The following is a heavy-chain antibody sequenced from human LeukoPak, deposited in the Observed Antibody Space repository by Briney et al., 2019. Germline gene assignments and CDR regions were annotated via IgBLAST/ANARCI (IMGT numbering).Heavy chain of an antibody. CDR1: GFTFITYA. D-gene: IGHD1-26*01. V-gene: IGHV3-23*01. J-gene: IGHJ4*02. CDR2: ISGGGGKT. Sequence: PGGSLRLSCAASGFTFITYAMSWVRQAPGKGLEWVSAISGGGGKTYYTDSVKGRSTISRDNSKNMLYLQMNSLRAEDTAVYYCAREGGSLDYWGQGTLVTVSS. CDR3: AREGGSLDY.